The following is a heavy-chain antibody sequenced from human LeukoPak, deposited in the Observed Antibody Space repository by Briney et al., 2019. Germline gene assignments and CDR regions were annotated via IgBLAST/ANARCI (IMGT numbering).Heavy chain of an antibody. D-gene: IGHD6-6*01. J-gene: IGHJ4*02. CDR3: AKPVFYTTSSFDY. Sequence: GGSLRLSCAASGFTFSSYTMTWVRQAPGKGLEWVSAITGSGGSAYYADSVKGRFTISRDNSKNTLYLQMNSLRAEDTAVYYCAKPVFYTTSSFDYWGQGTLVTVSS. V-gene: IGHV3-23*01. CDR1: GFTFSSYT. CDR2: ITGSGGSA.